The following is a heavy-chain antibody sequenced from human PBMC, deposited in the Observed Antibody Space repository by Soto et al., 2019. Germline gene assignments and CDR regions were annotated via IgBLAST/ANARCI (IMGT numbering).Heavy chain of an antibody. CDR3: ARGLSVTLFDN. CDR2: IYYSGST. V-gene: IGHV4-31*03. Sequence: QVQLQESGPGLVKPSQTLYLTCTVSGGSISTGGYYWPGIRQHPGKGLEWIGYIYYSGSTYYNPSLKSRVTISVDTSKNQFSLKLSSVTAADTAVYYCARGLSVTLFDNWGQGTLVTVSS. D-gene: IGHD4-17*01. CDR1: GGSISTGGYY. J-gene: IGHJ4*02.